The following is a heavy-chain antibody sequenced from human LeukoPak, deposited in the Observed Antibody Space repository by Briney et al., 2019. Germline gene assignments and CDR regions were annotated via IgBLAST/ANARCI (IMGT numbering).Heavy chain of an antibody. D-gene: IGHD6-19*01. Sequence: ASVKDSCKASGYTFTSYDINWVRQATGQGLEWMGWMNPNSGNTGYAQKFQGRVTMTRNTSISTAYMELSSLRSEDTAVYYCARGKASAGYMDVWGKGTTVTISS. J-gene: IGHJ6*03. V-gene: IGHV1-8*01. CDR2: MNPNSGNT. CDR3: ARGKASAGYMDV. CDR1: GYTFTSYD.